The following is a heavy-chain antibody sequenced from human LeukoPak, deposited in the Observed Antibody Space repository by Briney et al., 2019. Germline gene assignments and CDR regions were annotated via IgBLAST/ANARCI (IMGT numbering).Heavy chain of an antibody. CDR1: GFAFSDYD. Sequence: GGSLRLSCAASGFAFSDYDMSWIRQAPGKGLEWVSYISSSGSTIYYADSVKGRFTISRDNAKNSLYLQMNSLRAEDTAVYYCASDYDFWSGYSSYGMDVWGQGTTVTVSS. D-gene: IGHD3-3*01. V-gene: IGHV3-11*01. CDR2: ISSSGSTI. J-gene: IGHJ6*02. CDR3: ASDYDFWSGYSSYGMDV.